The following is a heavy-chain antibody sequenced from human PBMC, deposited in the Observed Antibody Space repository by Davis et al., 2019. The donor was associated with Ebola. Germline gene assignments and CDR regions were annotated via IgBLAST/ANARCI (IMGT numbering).Heavy chain of an antibody. CDR2: INHRNGGA. V-gene: IGHV1-2*02. CDR3: ATRTHTNSDLDS. Sequence: ASVKVSCKASGYTLSNATIHWVRQAPGQGPEWMAWINHRNGGANYAQKFQGRVTLTRDTSITTSYMELSGLKSDDTAVYYCATRTHTNSDLDSWGQGTLVSVSS. J-gene: IGHJ4*02. CDR1: GYTLSNAT. D-gene: IGHD2-2*01.